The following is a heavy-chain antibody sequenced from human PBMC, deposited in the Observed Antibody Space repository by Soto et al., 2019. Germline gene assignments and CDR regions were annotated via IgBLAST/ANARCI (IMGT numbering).Heavy chain of an antibody. CDR3: AKDRGYCSGGSCYTAIIYAFDI. D-gene: IGHD2-15*01. J-gene: IGHJ3*02. CDR1: GFSFSTYA. Sequence: EVQLLESGGGLVQPGGSLRLSCAASGFSFSTYAMSWVRQAPGKGLEWVSTISGNGGSTYYADSLKGRFTFSRDNSKNVVYVQMNSLRAEDTAVNYCAKDRGYCSGGSCYTAIIYAFDIWGQGTMVTVSS. CDR2: ISGNGGST. V-gene: IGHV3-23*01.